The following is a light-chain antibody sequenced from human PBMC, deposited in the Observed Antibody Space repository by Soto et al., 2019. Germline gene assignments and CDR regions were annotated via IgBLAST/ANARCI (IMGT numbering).Light chain of an antibody. Sequence: DIQMTQSPPTLSASVGDRVTITCRASQSIRHYLAWYQQMPGKAPKLLIYGASTLQSGVPSRFSGSGSGTEFTLTISSLQPNDFGTYFCQHYNSYSQTFGQGTKAEIK. CDR3: QHYNSYSQT. J-gene: IGKJ1*01. CDR1: QSIRHY. CDR2: GAS. V-gene: IGKV1-5*01.